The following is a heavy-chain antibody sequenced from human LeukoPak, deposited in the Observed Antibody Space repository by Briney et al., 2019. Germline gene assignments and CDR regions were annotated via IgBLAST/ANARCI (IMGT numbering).Heavy chain of an antibody. D-gene: IGHD3-22*01. V-gene: IGHV3-23*01. CDR2: INGGGDTT. Sequence: PGGSLRLSCAASGFTFSSYAISWVRQAPGRGLDWVSAINGGGDTTYYADSVKGRFTISRDNSKNTLYLQINSLRAEDTAVYYCAKDLGKAHYYAGSGYPGYGDTFDIWGQGTMVIVSS. CDR1: GFTFSSYA. J-gene: IGHJ3*02. CDR3: AKDLGKAHYYAGSGYPGYGDTFDI.